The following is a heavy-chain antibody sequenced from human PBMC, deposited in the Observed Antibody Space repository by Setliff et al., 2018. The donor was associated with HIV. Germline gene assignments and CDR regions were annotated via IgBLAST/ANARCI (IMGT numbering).Heavy chain of an antibody. J-gene: IGHJ3*02. CDR1: GFSFSIYE. CDR3: ARSHYDSRGYYYRGDAFDI. V-gene: IGHV3-48*03. D-gene: IGHD3-22*01. CDR2: ISSSSGTI. Sequence: GGSLRLSWAASGFSFSIYEMNWVRQAPGKGLEWLSYISSSSGTILYVDSVQGRFTISRDNAKNSLYLQMNSLRAEDTAVYYCARSHYDSRGYYYRGDAFDIWGLGTMVTVSS.